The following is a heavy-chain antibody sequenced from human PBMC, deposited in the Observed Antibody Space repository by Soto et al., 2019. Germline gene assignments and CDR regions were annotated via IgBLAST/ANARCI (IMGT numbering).Heavy chain of an antibody. Sequence: SETLSLTCTVLGGSMTSYYWTWIRQPAGKGLEWIGRVYSSGGTHYNPSLKSRVTISLDTSKNQFSLRLLSVTDADTAVYFCARGQRFSDWFDPWGQGTLVTVSS. CDR2: VYSSGGT. J-gene: IGHJ5*02. D-gene: IGHD3-3*01. CDR1: GGSMTSYY. CDR3: ARGQRFSDWFDP. V-gene: IGHV4-4*07.